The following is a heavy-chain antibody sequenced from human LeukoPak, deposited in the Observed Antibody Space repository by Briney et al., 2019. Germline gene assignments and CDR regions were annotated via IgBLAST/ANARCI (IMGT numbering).Heavy chain of an antibody. CDR1: GFTFSSYW. D-gene: IGHD2-2*02. CDR2: INTDGRRT. Sequence: QSGGSLRLSCATSGFTFSSYWMHWVRQAPGKGLVWVSRINTDGRRTNYADSVKGRFTISRDNAKNTLYLQMNSLRAEDTALYFCARAPYTTGRSFYFDSWGQGTLVTVSS. CDR3: ARAPYTTGRSFYFDS. J-gene: IGHJ4*02. V-gene: IGHV3-74*01.